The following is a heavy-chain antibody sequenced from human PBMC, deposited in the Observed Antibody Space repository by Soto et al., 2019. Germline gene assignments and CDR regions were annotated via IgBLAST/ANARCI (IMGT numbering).Heavy chain of an antibody. Sequence: EMQLLESGGGLVQPGGSLRLSCAASGFTFSNFAMSWVRQAPGKGLEWVSGVYGGGNGALYADSVKGRFIISRGNSKNTLYLHMNSLRAGDTAVYYCAKFEGALHHNYHMDVWGQGTTVTVSS. J-gene: IGHJ6*02. CDR3: AKFEGALHHNYHMDV. V-gene: IGHV3-23*01. CDR2: VYGGGNGA. D-gene: IGHD1-1*01. CDR1: GFTFSNFA.